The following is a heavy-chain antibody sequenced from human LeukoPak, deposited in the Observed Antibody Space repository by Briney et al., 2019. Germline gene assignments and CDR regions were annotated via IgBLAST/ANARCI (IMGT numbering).Heavy chain of an antibody. Sequence: PSENLSLTCTVSGGSISSGSYYWSWIRQPAGKGLEWIGRIYTSGSTNYNPSLKSRVTILVDTSKNQFSLKLSSVTAADTAVYYCARRRKRYYFDYWGQGTLVTVSS. V-gene: IGHV4-61*02. CDR2: IYTSGST. J-gene: IGHJ4*02. CDR3: ARRRKRYYFDY. CDR1: GGSISSGSYY.